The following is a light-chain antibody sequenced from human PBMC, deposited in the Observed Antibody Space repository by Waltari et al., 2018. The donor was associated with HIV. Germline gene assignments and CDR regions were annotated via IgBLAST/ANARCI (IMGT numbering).Light chain of an antibody. J-gene: IGLJ2*01. Sequence: QSVLTQPPSISGAPGQRITVPCSGTSSNIGAGYVLQWYQQLPGTAPKLLLYKNKHRPSGVPDRFSASKSDASASLAITGLQAADEGDYFCQSYDTSLSAWVFGGGTRLTVL. CDR1: SSNIGAGYV. V-gene: IGLV1-40*03. CDR2: KNK. CDR3: QSYDTSLSAWV.